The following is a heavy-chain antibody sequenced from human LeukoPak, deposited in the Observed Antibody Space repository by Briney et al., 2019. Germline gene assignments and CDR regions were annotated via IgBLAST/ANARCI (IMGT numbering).Heavy chain of an antibody. CDR2: IYPGDSHT. J-gene: IGHJ5*02. CDR1: GYSFTSYW. D-gene: IGHD6-13*01. Sequence: XESLKISCKGSGYSFTSYWIGWVRQMPGKGLEWMGIIYPGDSHTRYSPSFQGQVTISADKSISTAYLPWSSLKASDTAMYYCATRVSIAAAGNWFDPWGQGTLVTVSS. V-gene: IGHV5-51*01. CDR3: ATRVSIAAAGNWFDP.